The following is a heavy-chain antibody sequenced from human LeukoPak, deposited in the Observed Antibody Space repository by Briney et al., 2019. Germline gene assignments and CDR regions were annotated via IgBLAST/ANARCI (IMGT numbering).Heavy chain of an antibody. Sequence: GGPLRLSCAASEFAFSTYNMNWVRQAPGKGLEWVSYISTGSSTTYYADSVKGRFTISRDNVENSLYLQMNSLRDEDTAVYYCARVAAGYSVNYFDYWGQGTLVTVSS. CDR1: EFAFSTYN. V-gene: IGHV3-48*02. CDR3: ARVAAGYSVNYFDY. J-gene: IGHJ4*02. CDR2: ISTGSSTT. D-gene: IGHD4-23*01.